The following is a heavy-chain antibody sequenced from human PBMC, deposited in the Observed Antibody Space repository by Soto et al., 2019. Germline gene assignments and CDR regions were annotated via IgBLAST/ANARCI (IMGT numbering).Heavy chain of an antibody. V-gene: IGHV3-66*01. CDR3: ARAPYGGDPSRHDAFDL. CDR1: GFTVNSNY. CDR2: IYSGGST. J-gene: IGHJ3*01. D-gene: IGHD2-21*02. Sequence: EVQLVESGGGLVQPGGTLRLSCAVSGFTVNSNYFNWVRQAPGKGLEWVSVIYSGGSTFYSDSVKGRFIVSRDNSKHTLYHQMNSLRAEDTAVYYCARAPYGGDPSRHDAFDLWGQGTMVTVTS.